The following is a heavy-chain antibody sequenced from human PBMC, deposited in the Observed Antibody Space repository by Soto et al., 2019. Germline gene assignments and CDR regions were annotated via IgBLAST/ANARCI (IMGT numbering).Heavy chain of an antibody. CDR1: GYTLTEVS. CDR2: YDLEDGEI. D-gene: IGHD3-16*02. Sequence: ASVKVSCKVSGYTLTEVSMHWVRQAPGKGLEWMGGYDLEDGEIIYAQKFQGRVTMTEDTSTDTAYMELSSLRSEDTAVYYCATANSMIMFRGVIAGIVNFDYWGQGTLVTVSS. CDR3: ATANSMIMFRGVIAGIVNFDY. J-gene: IGHJ4*02. V-gene: IGHV1-24*01.